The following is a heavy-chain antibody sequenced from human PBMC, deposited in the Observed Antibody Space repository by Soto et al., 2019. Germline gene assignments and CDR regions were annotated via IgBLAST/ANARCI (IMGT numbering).Heavy chain of an antibody. CDR2: IRQDGSEI. D-gene: IGHD2-2*01. CDR1: GFTFSSYA. J-gene: IGHJ4*02. CDR3: AREVVVSRGASYFGY. Sequence: PGGSLRLSCAASGFTFSSYAMNWVRQAPGKGLEWVANIRQDGSEINYVDSVKGRFTISRDNTKNSLYLQMNSLRAEDTAIYYCAREVVVSRGASYFGYWGPGTLVTVSS. V-gene: IGHV3-7*04.